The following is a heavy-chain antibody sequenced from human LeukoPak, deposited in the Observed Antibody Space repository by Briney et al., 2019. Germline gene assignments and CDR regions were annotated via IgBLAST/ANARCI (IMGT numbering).Heavy chain of an antibody. D-gene: IGHD6-6*01. Sequence: GESLKISCQASGYTFAKYWIGWVRQMPGKGLEWMGIIYPGDSDTRYSPSFQGQVTISADKSISTAYLQWSSLKASDTAMYYCARHAPGAALFDYWGQGTLVTVSS. V-gene: IGHV5-51*01. CDR2: IYPGDSDT. J-gene: IGHJ4*02. CDR3: ARHAPGAALFDY. CDR1: GYTFAKYW.